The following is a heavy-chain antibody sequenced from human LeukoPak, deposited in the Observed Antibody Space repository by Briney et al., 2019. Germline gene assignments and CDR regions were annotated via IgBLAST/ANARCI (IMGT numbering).Heavy chain of an antibody. D-gene: IGHD2-15*01. J-gene: IGHJ4*02. CDR3: AKDAPGVGVVVVAATGPRYGDVY. CDR2: IRYDGSNK. CDR1: GFTFSDYY. V-gene: IGHV3-30*02. Sequence: PGGSLRLSSAASGFTFSDYYMSWIRQAPGKGLEWVAFIRYDGSNKYYADSVKGRFTISRDNSKNTLYLQMNSLSAEDTAVYYCAKDAPGVGVVVVAATGPRYGDVYRGQGTLVTVSS.